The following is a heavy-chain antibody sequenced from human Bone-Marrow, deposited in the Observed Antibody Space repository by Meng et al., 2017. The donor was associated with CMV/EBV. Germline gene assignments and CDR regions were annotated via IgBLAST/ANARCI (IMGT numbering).Heavy chain of an antibody. D-gene: IGHD3-10*01. Sequence: GGSLRLSCAASGFTFSSYGMHWVRQAPGKGLEWVAFIRYDGSNKYYADSVKGRFTISRDNSKNTLYLQMNSLRAEDTAVYYCAKIKKSNGGYYFDYWGQGTLVTVSS. CDR2: IRYDGSNK. V-gene: IGHV3-30*02. CDR1: GFTFSSYG. J-gene: IGHJ4*02. CDR3: AKIKKSNGGYYFDY.